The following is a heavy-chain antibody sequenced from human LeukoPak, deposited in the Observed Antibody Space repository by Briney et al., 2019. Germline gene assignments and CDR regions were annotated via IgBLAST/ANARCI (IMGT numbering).Heavy chain of an antibody. CDR3: AKSLIYCSSTSCYAVDY. CDR2: ISGSGGST. D-gene: IGHD2-2*01. CDR1: GSTFSSYA. Sequence: GGSLRLSCAASGSTFSSYAMSWVRQAPGKGLEWVSAISGSGGSTYYADSVKGRFTISRDNSKNTLYLQMNSLRAEDTAVYYCAKSLIYCSSTSCYAVDYWGQGTLVTVSS. J-gene: IGHJ4*02. V-gene: IGHV3-23*01.